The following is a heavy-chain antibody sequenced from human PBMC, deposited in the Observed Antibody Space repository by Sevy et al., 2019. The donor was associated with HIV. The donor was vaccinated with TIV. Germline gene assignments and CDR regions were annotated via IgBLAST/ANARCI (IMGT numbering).Heavy chain of an antibody. D-gene: IGHD2-21*01. CDR2: ISPFNNKT. J-gene: IGHJ5*02. CDR1: GYTFSNYG. V-gene: IGHV1-18*01. CDR3: ARDRGHDWGEGWFDP. Sequence: ASVKVSCKASGYTFSNYGISWVRQAPGQGLEWMGWISPFNNKTNYAQKFQGRVSLTSDTSATTAYMEVTSLRSDDTAVYYCARDRGHDWGEGWFDPWGQGTLVTVSS.